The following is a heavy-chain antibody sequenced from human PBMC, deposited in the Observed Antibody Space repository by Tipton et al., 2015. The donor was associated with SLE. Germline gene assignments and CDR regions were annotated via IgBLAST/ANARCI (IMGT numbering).Heavy chain of an antibody. CDR1: GYTFTNYA. V-gene: IGHV1-18*01. Sequence: QLVQSGDEVKKPGASVKVSCKTSGYTFTNYAISWVRQAPGDGLEWVGWIVAYNGNTEYAQKLQGRVTLTTDTSTSTAYMELRSLRSDDTAVYYCARDPKFYDSSGLDYWGQGTLVTVSS. CDR3: ARDPKFYDSSGLDY. D-gene: IGHD3-22*01. J-gene: IGHJ4*02. CDR2: IVAYNGNT.